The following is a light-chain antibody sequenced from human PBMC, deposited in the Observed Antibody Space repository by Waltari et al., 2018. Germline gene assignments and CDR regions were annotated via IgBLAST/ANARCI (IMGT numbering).Light chain of an antibody. CDR1: QSVSSS. CDR3: QKNENWPHS. J-gene: IGKJ2*03. CDR2: GAS. V-gene: IGKV3D-15*01. Sequence: EIVMTQSPATLSLSPGERATLSCRASQSVSSSLAWYQQKPGQPPRLLIYGASSRATGIPDRFSGSGSGTEFTLTISSLEPEDVAVYYCQKNENWPHSFGQGTKVEIK.